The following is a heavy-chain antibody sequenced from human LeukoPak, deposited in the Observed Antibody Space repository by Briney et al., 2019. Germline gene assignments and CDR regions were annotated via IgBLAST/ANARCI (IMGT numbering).Heavy chain of an antibody. CDR2: INHSGST. D-gene: IGHD3-22*01. CDR1: GGSFSGYY. J-gene: IGHJ4*02. CDR3: ARVTMSDFDY. V-gene: IGHV4-34*01. Sequence: SETLSLTCAVYGGSFSGYYWSWIRQPPGKGLEWIGEINHSGSTNYNPSLKSRVTISVDKSKNQFSLKLSSVTAADTAVYYCARVTMSDFDYWGQGTLVTVSS.